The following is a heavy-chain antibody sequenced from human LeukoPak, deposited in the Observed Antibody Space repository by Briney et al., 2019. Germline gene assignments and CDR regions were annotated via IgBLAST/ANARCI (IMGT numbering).Heavy chain of an antibody. D-gene: IGHD3-16*01. CDR2: IDPSGST. V-gene: IGHV4-4*09. CDR1: GASISDYL. CDR3: ARHGRERASRNQGDAFDI. J-gene: IGHJ3*02. Sequence: SETLSLTCTVSGASISDYLWSWIRQSPGKRLEGIGYIDPSGSTNYNPSLNSRATVSVDTSNHHFSLKLKSVTAADTAVYFCARHGRERASRNQGDAFDIWGQGTVVIVSS.